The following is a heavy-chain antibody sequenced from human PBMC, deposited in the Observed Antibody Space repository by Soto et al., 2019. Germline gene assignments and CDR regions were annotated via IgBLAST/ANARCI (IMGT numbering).Heavy chain of an antibody. Sequence: GGSLRLSCAASEFTFSSYGMHWVRQAPGKGLEWLSVISYDGNNKYYSDSVKGRFTISRDNSKNTLHLQMNRLRGEDTAVYYCVTDLSFWNRTHCAFDMCGQGILVTVSS. J-gene: IGHJ3*02. CDR1: EFTFSSYG. D-gene: IGHD3-3*01. V-gene: IGHV3-30*03. CDR3: VTDLSFWNRTHCAFDM. CDR2: ISYDGNNK.